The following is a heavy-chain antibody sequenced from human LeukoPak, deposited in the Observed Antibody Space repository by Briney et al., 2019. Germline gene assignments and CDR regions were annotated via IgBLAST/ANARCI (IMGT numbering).Heavy chain of an antibody. CDR1: GGSISSSSIY. D-gene: IGHD1-26*01. CDR3: GRPIEGATWGFDP. Sequence: KPSETLSLTCTVSGGSISSSSIYWGWIRQPPGKGLEWIGSIPYSGSTYYNPSLRSRVTISVDTSKNQISLKLRSVTAEDTAVYYCGRPIEGATWGFDPWGQGTLVTVSS. V-gene: IGHV4-39*01. CDR2: IPYSGST. J-gene: IGHJ5*02.